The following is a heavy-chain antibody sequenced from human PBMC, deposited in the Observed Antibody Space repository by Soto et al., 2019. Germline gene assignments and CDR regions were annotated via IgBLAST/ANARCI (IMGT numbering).Heavy chain of an antibody. Sequence: EVQLVESGGGLVQPGGSLRLSCAASGFTFSSYWMHWVRQAPGKGLVWVSRINSDESSANYADSVKGRFTISRDSAKNTGYLQMSSLSDEDTAMYFCARGVESTRNAMDVWGQGTTVTVSS. CDR3: ARGVESTRNAMDV. CDR1: GFTFSSYW. CDR2: INSDESSA. J-gene: IGHJ6*02. V-gene: IGHV3-74*01. D-gene: IGHD2-15*01.